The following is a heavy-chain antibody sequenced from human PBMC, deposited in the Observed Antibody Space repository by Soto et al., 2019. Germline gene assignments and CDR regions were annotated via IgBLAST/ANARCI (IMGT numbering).Heavy chain of an antibody. Sequence: PGGSLRLSCAASGFTFSSYWMHWVRQAPGKGLVWVSRINSDGSSTSYADSVKGRFTISRDNAKNTPYLQMNSLRAEDTAVYYCARDPGSWDYYGMDVWGQGTTVTVSS. CDR3: ARDPGSWDYYGMDV. J-gene: IGHJ6*02. CDR1: GFTFSSYW. D-gene: IGHD6-13*01. CDR2: INSDGSST. V-gene: IGHV3-74*01.